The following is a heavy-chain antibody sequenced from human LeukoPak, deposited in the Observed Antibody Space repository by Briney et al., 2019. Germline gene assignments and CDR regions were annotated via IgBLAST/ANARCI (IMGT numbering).Heavy chain of an antibody. J-gene: IGHJ6*03. CDR3: ARNLWFGPGYYYYMDV. Sequence: ASVKVSCKASGGTFTSYAISWVRQAPGQGLEWMGGIISIFGTANYAQKFQGRVTITTDESTSTAYMELSSLRSEDTAVYYCARNLWFGPGYYYYMDVWGKGTTVTVSS. D-gene: IGHD3-10*01. V-gene: IGHV1-69*05. CDR2: IISIFGTA. CDR1: GGTFTSYA.